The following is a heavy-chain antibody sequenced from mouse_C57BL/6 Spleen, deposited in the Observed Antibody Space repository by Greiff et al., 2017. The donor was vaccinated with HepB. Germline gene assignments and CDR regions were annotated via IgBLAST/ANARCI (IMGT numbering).Heavy chain of an antibody. CDR2: IDPSDSYT. V-gene: IGHV1-69*01. CDR1: GYTFTSYW. D-gene: IGHD4-1*01. Sequence: QVQLQQPGAELVMPGASVKLSCKASGYTFTSYWMHWVKQRPGQGLEWIGEIDPSDSYTNYNQKFKGKATLTVDKSSSTAYMQLSSLTSEDSAVYYGASPPGRDYRYFDVWGTGTTVTVSS. J-gene: IGHJ1*03. CDR3: ASPPGRDYRYFDV.